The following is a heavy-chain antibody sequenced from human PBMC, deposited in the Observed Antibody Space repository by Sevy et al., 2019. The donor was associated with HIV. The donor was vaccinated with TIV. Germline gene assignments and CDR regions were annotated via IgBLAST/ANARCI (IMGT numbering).Heavy chain of an antibody. CDR3: AKGGTTGPKTNYFDY. CDR1: GFTFSSYA. D-gene: IGHD1-1*01. J-gene: IGHJ4*02. V-gene: IGHV3-23*01. Sequence: GGSLRLSCAASGFTFSSYAMSWVRQAPGKGLEWVSAISGSGGSTYYADSVKGRFTISRDNSKNTLYLQMSSLRAEDTAVYYCAKGGTTGPKTNYFDYWGQGTLVTVSS. CDR2: ISGSGGST.